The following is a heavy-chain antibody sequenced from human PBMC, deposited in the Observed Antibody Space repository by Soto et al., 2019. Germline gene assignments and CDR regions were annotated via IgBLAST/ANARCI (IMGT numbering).Heavy chain of an antibody. D-gene: IGHD2-2*01. CDR1: GFSLSTRDVG. Sequence: SGPTLVNPTQTLTLTCTFSGFSLSTRDVGVGWIRQPPGEALEWLGVVYWDDSKTYSPSLESRLTITKDTSKNQVVLRMTKMDPVDTATNTCAHCRGGVPSFWGPGTLVTVS. CDR3: AHCRGGVPSF. J-gene: IGHJ4*02. CDR2: VYWDDSK. V-gene: IGHV2-5*02.